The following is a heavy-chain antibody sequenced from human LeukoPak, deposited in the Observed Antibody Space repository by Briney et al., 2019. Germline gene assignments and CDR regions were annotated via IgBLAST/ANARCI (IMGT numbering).Heavy chain of an antibody. Sequence: SETLSLTCTVSVDSISRGSYFWSWTRQPAGKGLEWIGRYYTGGSHNYNPSLKSRVTISVDTSKNQFSLKLTAVAAADTAVYFCARDAPYNSGWYPDYWGQGTLVTVSS. D-gene: IGHD6-19*01. CDR1: VDSISRGSYF. CDR2: YYTGGSH. V-gene: IGHV4-61*02. J-gene: IGHJ4*02. CDR3: ARDAPYNSGWYPDY.